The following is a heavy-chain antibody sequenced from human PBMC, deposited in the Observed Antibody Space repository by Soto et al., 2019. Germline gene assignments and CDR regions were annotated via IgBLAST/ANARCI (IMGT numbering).Heavy chain of an antibody. Sequence: PGGSLRLSCAASGFTFSSYAMSWVRQAPGKXLEWVSAISGSGGSTYYADSVKGRFTISRDNSKNTLYLQMNSLRAEDTAVYYCAKEGGRIVVVPEDGMDVWGQGTTVTVSS. CDR3: AKEGGRIVVVPEDGMDV. V-gene: IGHV3-23*01. J-gene: IGHJ6*02. D-gene: IGHD2-2*01. CDR2: ISGSGGST. CDR1: GFTFSSYA.